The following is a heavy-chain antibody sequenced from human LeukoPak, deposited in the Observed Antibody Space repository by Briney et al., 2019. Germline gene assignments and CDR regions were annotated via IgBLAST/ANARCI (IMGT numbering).Heavy chain of an antibody. J-gene: IGHJ4*02. Sequence: GGSQRLSCAASGFTVSSNYMSWVRQAPGKGLEWVANIKQDGSEKYYMHSVKVRFTISRDNAENSLFLQMNSLRAEATAVYYCSRLSAMLRGPEPFYYFEYWGQGILVTVSS. CDR2: IKQDGSEK. CDR1: GFTVSSNY. V-gene: IGHV3-7*01. CDR3: SRLSAMLRGPEPFYYFEY. D-gene: IGHD3-10*01.